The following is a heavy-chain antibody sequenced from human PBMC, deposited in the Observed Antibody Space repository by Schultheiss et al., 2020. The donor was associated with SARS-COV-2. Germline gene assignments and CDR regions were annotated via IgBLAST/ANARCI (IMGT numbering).Heavy chain of an antibody. D-gene: IGHD3-10*01. J-gene: IGHJ6*02. V-gene: IGHV4-59*11. CDR2: IYSSGVT. CDR1: GGSITSHY. CDR3: ARLSYGRLPNYYYYGMDV. Sequence: SETLSLTCTVSGGSITSHYWSWIRQPPGKGLEWIGYIYSSGVTKYNPSLKSRVTISVDTSKNQFSLKLSSVTAADTAVYYCARLSYGRLPNYYYYGMDVWGQGTTVTVSS.